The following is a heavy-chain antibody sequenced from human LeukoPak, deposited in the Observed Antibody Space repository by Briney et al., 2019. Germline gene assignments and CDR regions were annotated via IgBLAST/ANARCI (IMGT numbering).Heavy chain of an antibody. CDR1: GFTFSDYY. CDR2: ISSSGSTI. J-gene: IGHJ6*02. Sequence: GGSLRLSCAASGFTFSDYYMSWIRKAPGKGLEWVSYISSSGSTIYYADSVKGRFTISRDNAKNSLYLQMNSLRAEDTAVYYCARDPVTLYYYYGMDVWGQGTTVTVSS. CDR3: ARDPVTLYYYYGMDV. V-gene: IGHV3-11*01. D-gene: IGHD4-17*01.